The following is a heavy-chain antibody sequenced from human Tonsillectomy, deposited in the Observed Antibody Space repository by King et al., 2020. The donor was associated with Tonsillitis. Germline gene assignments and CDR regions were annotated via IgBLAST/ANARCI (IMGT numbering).Heavy chain of an antibody. J-gene: IGHJ4*02. CDR2: IKSKADGGPT. CDR3: TTQSHFTTATGTGLIGTLGDS. D-gene: IGHD1-1*01. Sequence: VQLVESGGGLVKPGGSLRLSCAASGFIFSNAWMSWVRQAPGKGLEWVGRIKSKADGGPTNYAAPVKGRFTISRDDSKNTLYLQMNSLKTEDTAVYYCTTQSHFTTATGTGLIGTLGDSWGQGTLVTVSS. CDR1: GFIFSNAW. V-gene: IGHV3-15*01.